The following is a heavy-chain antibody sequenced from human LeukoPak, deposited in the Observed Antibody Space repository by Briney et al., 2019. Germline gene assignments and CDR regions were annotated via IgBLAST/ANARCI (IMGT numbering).Heavy chain of an antibody. CDR2: ISGSGDSV. V-gene: IGHV3-23*01. J-gene: IGHJ4*02. Sequence: GGSLRLSCAASGFTFTNYEMSWVRQAPGKGLEWLSSISGSGDSVFYADSVKGRFTISRDNSKNTLYLQMNSLRAEDTAVYYCARDKSRGWPFDYWGQGTLVAVSS. D-gene: IGHD6-19*01. CDR1: GFTFTNYE. CDR3: ARDKSRGWPFDY.